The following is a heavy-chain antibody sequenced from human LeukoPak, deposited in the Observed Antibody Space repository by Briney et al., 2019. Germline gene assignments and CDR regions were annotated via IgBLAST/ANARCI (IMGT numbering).Heavy chain of an antibody. Sequence: GGSLRLSCAASGFTFSNNYMSWVRQTPGKALEGVSVIYRGGSTYYAESVKNRFTISRDTSKNTLYLQMKRLRDEDTDLYYCARDNYGANYFDYWGQGTLVTVSS. D-gene: IGHD4-17*01. CDR2: IYRGGST. V-gene: IGHV3-66*01. CDR3: ARDNYGANYFDY. CDR1: GFTFSNNY. J-gene: IGHJ4*02.